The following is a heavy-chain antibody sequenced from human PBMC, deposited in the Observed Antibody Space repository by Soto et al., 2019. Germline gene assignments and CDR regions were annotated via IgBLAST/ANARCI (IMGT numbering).Heavy chain of an antibody. Sequence: QVQLQESGPGLVKPSGTLSLTCAVSGGSISSSYWWSWVRQPPGKGLEWIGEIYHSGSTNYNTSLKSRVTISVDKSKNQFSLKVTSVNAADTAGYYCARVSGSYYYGMDVWGQGTTVTVSS. CDR2: IYHSGST. J-gene: IGHJ6*02. CDR3: ARVSGSYYYGMDV. V-gene: IGHV4-4*02. CDR1: GGSISSSYW.